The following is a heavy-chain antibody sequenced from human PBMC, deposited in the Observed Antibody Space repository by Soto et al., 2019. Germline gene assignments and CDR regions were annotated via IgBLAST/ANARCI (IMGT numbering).Heavy chain of an antibody. D-gene: IGHD3-22*01. Sequence: EVQLVESGGGLVKPGGSLRLSCAASGFTFSSYSMNWVRQAPGKGLEWVSSISSSSSYIYYADSVKGRFTISRDNAKNSLYLQMNSLRAEDTAVYYCARDLRSAYYYDRSGYLGFDYWGQGTLVTVSS. V-gene: IGHV3-21*01. J-gene: IGHJ4*02. CDR3: ARDLRSAYYYDRSGYLGFDY. CDR1: GFTFSSYS. CDR2: ISSSSSYI.